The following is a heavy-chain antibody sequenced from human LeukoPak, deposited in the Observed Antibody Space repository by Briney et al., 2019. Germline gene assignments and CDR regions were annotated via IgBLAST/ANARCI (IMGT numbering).Heavy chain of an antibody. V-gene: IGHV3-21*03. J-gene: IGHJ4*02. Sequence: GGSLSLSCAASGFTFSSYSMNWVRQAPRKGLEWVSSIRISSSYIYYADSVKGRFSISRDNARNSLCLQMDNLIGEDTGVYYCARDFYDGFALDSWGQGTLVTVSS. D-gene: IGHD2/OR15-2a*01. CDR3: ARDFYDGFALDS. CDR1: GFTFSSYS. CDR2: IRISSSYI.